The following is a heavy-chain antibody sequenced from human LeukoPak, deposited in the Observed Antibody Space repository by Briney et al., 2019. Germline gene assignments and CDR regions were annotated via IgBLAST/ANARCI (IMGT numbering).Heavy chain of an antibody. D-gene: IGHD7-27*01. J-gene: IGHJ4*02. CDR1: GFTFSSYS. V-gene: IGHV3-21*04. CDR2: ISSSSSYI. CDR3: TRLETGAHFDY. Sequence: GGSLRLSCAASGFTFSSYSMNWVRLAPGKGLEWVSSISSSSSYICYADSVKGRFTISRDNAKNSLYLQMNSLKSEDTAVYYCTRLETGAHFDYWGQGTLVTVSS.